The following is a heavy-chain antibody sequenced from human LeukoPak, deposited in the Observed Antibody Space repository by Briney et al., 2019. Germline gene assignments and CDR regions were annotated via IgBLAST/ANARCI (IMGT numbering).Heavy chain of an antibody. CDR3: ARHLYSSGLTWFDP. V-gene: IGHV4-39*01. J-gene: IGHJ5*02. CDR2: VYYIGIT. D-gene: IGHD6-19*01. CDR1: GDSSSSSSHY. Sequence: SETLSLTCTVSGDSSSSSSHYWGWIRQPPGKGLEWIGSVYYIGITYYNPSLKSRVTISVDTSKNQFSLKLSSVTAADTAVYYCARHLYSSGLTWFDPWGQGTLGTVSS.